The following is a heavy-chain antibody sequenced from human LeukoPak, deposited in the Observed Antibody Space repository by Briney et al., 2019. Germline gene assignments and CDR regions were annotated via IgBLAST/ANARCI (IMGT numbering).Heavy chain of an antibody. V-gene: IGHV3-11*01. CDR3: ARDPTTWYFDL. J-gene: IGHJ2*01. CDR2: ISSSGGTI. Sequence: GGSLRLSCAASGFTFSDYYMSWIRQAPGKGLEWVSQISSSGGTIDYADSVKGRFTISRDNAKNSVYLQMNSLRGEDTAVYYCARDPTTWYFDLWGRGTLVTVSS. D-gene: IGHD1-7*01. CDR1: GFTFSDYY.